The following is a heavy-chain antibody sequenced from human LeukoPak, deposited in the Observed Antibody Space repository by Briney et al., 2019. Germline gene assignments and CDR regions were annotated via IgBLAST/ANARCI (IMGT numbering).Heavy chain of an antibody. D-gene: IGHD1-7*01. J-gene: IGHJ3*02. CDR3: VRGFGLDLQGPPDAFDI. V-gene: IGHV4-59*06. CDR1: GGSISSYY. CDR2: IYYSGST. Sequence: SETLSLTCTVAGGSISSYYWSWIRQHPGKGLEWIGYIYYSGSTYYNPSLKSRVTISVDTSKNQFSLKLSSVTAADRHVCLCVRGFGLDLQGPPDAFDIWGQGTMVTVSS.